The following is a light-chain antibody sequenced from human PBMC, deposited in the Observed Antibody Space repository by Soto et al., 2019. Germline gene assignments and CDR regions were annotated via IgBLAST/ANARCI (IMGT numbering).Light chain of an antibody. CDR1: SSDVGGYNY. CDR2: DVS. J-gene: IGLJ1*01. V-gene: IGLV2-11*01. Sequence: QSVLTQPRSVSGSPGQSVTISCTGTSSDVGGYNYVSWYRQHPGKAPKLMIYDVSKRPSGVPDRFSGSKSGNTASLTVSGLQAEDEADYYCSSYAGSSNVFGTGTKVTVL. CDR3: SSYAGSSNV.